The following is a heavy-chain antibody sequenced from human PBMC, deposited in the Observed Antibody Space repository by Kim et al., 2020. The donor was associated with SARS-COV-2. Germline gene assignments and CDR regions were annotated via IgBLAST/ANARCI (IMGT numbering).Heavy chain of an antibody. D-gene: IGHD6-13*01. J-gene: IGHJ6*02. CDR2: INAANGDT. CDR3: NIAAAGERYYYYGMDV. Sequence: ASVKVSCKASGYTFTNSSIHWVRQAPGQRLEWMGWINAANGDTKYSQKFQGRVTITRDTSASTAYMELSSLRSEDTAVYHCNIAAAGERYYYYGMDVWGQGTTVTVSS. V-gene: IGHV1-3*01. CDR1: GYTFTNSS.